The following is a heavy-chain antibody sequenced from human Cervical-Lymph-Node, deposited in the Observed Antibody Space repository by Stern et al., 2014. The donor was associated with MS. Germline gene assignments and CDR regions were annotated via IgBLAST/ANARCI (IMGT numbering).Heavy chain of an antibody. D-gene: IGHD3-22*01. J-gene: IGHJ3*02. CDR3: AAEPMYYSDSVGAFDI. CDR2: IVVGRGNT. Sequence: QLVASGPEVKKPGTSVKVSCKASGFTFTSSAVQWVRQARGQRLAWIGWIVVGRGNTIDAQKFQERFTITRDISTSTAYMELSSLRSEDTAVYYCAAEPMYYSDSVGAFDIWGQGTMFTVSS. V-gene: IGHV1-58*01. CDR1: GFTFTSSA.